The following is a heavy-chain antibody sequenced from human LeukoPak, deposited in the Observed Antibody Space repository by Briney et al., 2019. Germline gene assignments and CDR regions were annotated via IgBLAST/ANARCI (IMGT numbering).Heavy chain of an antibody. J-gene: IGHJ4*02. CDR1: LVALSRYY. CDR2: IYISVST. CDR3: ARDSAVPGYYYDSSGYYLDY. Sequence: SETLSLTCTVSLVALSRYYWSWIRQPAGERLECIGRIYISVSTNYNPSLKSRVTMSVDTSKNPFSLKLSSVTAADTAVYYCARDSAVPGYYYDSSGYYLDYWGQGTLVTVSS. D-gene: IGHD3-22*01. V-gene: IGHV4-4*07.